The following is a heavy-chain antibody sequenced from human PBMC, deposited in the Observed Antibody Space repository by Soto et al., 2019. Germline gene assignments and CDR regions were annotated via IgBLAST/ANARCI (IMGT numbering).Heavy chain of an antibody. CDR2: ISSSSSTI. CDR1: GFTFSSYS. D-gene: IGHD3-3*01. J-gene: IGHJ6*02. Sequence: GGSLRLSCAASGFTFSSYSMNWVRQAPGKGLEWVSYISSSSSTIYYADSVKGRFTISRDNAKNSLYLQMNSLRDEDTAVYYCARSSGGFGGLAYYYYGTDVWGQGTTVTVSS. V-gene: IGHV3-48*02. CDR3: ARSSGGFGGLAYYYYGTDV.